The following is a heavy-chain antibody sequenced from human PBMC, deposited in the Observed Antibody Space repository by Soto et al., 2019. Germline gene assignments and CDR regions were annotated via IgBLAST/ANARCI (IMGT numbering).Heavy chain of an antibody. D-gene: IGHD3-10*01. V-gene: IGHV1-69*08. CDR3: TRDWEITVSTWSFGGF. Sequence: QVQLVQSGAEVKKPGSSVKVSCKASGGTFSPYTINWVRQAPGQGLEWMGRIIPFHGVTNYAQKFQARVTITADKSTSTAYMELSGFRFEDTAMYYCTRDWEITVSTWSFGGFWGRGTLVTVSS. CDR2: IIPFHGVT. CDR1: GGTFSPYT. J-gene: IGHJ4*02.